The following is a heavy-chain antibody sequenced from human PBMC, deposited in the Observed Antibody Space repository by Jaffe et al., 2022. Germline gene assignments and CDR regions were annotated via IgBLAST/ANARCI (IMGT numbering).Heavy chain of an antibody. CDR2: IIPIFGTA. CDR3: ARDLLVRPPTTKRITIFGVVMEGDAFDI. V-gene: IGHV1-69*01. J-gene: IGHJ3*02. Sequence: QVQLVQSGAEVKKPGSSVKVSCKASGGTFSSYAISWVRQAPGQGLEWMGGIIPIFGTANYAQKFQGRVTITADESTSTAYMELSSLRSEDTAVYYCARDLLVRPPTTKRITIFGVVMEGDAFDIWGQGTMVTVSS. CDR1: GGTFSSYA. D-gene: IGHD3-3*01.